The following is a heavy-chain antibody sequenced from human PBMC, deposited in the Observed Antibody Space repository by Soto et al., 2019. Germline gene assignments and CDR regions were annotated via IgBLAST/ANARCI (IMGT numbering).Heavy chain of an antibody. Sequence: SVKVSCKASGGTFSSYAISWVRQAPGQGLEWMGGIIPIFGTANYAQKFQGRVTITADKSTSTAYMELSSLRSEDTAVYYCARDRYPAAAGTNWFDPWGQGTLVTVSS. CDR2: IIPIFGTA. D-gene: IGHD6-13*01. J-gene: IGHJ5*02. V-gene: IGHV1-69*06. CDR1: GGTFSSYA. CDR3: ARDRYPAAAGTNWFDP.